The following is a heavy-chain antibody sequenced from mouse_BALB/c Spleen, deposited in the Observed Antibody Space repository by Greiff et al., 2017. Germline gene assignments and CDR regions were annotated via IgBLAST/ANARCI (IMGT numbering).Heavy chain of an antibody. D-gene: IGHD1-1*01. CDR3: AKPLTSFYYYGSSYVYAMDY. J-gene: IGHJ4*01. V-gene: IGHV2-3*01. CDR2: IWGDGST. CDR1: GFSLTSYG. Sequence: QVQLKESGPGLVAPSQSLSITCTVSGFSLTSYGVSWVRQPPGKGLEWLGVIWGDGSTNYHSALLSRLSISKDNSKSQVFLKLNSLQTDDTATYYCAKPLTSFYYYGSSYVYAMDYWGQGTSVTVSS.